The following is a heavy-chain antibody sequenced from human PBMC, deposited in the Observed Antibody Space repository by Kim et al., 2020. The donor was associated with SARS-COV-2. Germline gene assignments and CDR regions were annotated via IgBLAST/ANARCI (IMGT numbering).Heavy chain of an antibody. Sequence: GGSLRLSCAASGFTFSDYSMTWVRQAPGKGLEWVSSISGSSSFIYYVDSVKGRFTISRDNAKNSLHLQMNSLRAEDAAMYYCARLETAVTTRIDYWGQGTLVTVSS. J-gene: IGHJ4*02. CDR2: ISGSSSFI. V-gene: IGHV3-21*01. CDR3: ARLETAVTTRIDY. CDR1: GFTFSDYS. D-gene: IGHD4-17*01.